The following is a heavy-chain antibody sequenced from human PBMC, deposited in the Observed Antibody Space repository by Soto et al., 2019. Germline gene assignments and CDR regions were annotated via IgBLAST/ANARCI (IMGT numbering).Heavy chain of an antibody. CDR3: TRQTAAVTWLVVQTDYNLDY. Sequence: GGSLRLSCAASGFTFGGSAMHWVRQASGKGLEWVGHIRSKTNSYATAYAESVKGRFTISRDDSMNTAYLQMNSLKTEDTAVYFCTRQTAAVTWLVVQTDYNLDYWGQGTLVTVSS. J-gene: IGHJ4*02. D-gene: IGHD6-19*01. V-gene: IGHV3-73*01. CDR1: GFTFGGSA. CDR2: IRSKTNSYAT.